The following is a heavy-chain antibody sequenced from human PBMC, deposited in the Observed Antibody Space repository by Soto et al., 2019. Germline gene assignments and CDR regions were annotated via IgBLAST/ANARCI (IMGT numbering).Heavy chain of an antibody. CDR3: ARDASGLNWFDP. Sequence: QVQLQESGPGLVKPSETLSLTWTVSGGSITDGYWNWIRQSPWKELEWIGNIFFSGYTKYNPSLESRVPLSIDPSKNQFSLKMNSVTAADTAVYFCARDASGLNWFDPCGQGTLVIVSS. CDR2: IFFSGYT. V-gene: IGHV4-59*01. D-gene: IGHD6-19*01. CDR1: GGSITDGY. J-gene: IGHJ5*02.